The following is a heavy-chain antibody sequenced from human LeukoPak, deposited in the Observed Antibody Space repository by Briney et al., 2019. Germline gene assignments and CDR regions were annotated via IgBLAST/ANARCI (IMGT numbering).Heavy chain of an antibody. Sequence: GGSLRPSCTASGFTFSSIDLTWVRQAPGKGLEWVSTIRSNGDTAYNADSVKGRFTISRDNSKNTVYLQMNSLRVEDTAIYYCAKGQEVDDWVFDYWGQGTLVTVSS. CDR2: IRSNGDTA. CDR3: AKGQEVDDWVFDY. J-gene: IGHJ4*02. V-gene: IGHV3-23*01. D-gene: IGHD3-9*01. CDR1: GFTFSSID.